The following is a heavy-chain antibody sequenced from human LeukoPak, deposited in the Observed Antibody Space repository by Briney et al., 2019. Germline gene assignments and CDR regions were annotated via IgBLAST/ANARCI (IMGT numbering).Heavy chain of an antibody. CDR3: ARDSIVGVIIKDFF. CDR2: ISSTSTI. Sequence: PGGSLRLSCAASGFTFSSYSMNWVRQAPGKGLEWVPYISSTSTIYYADSVKGRFTISRDNAKNSLYLEMNGLRAEDTAVYYCARDSIVGVIIKDFFWGQGTLVTVSS. J-gene: IGHJ4*02. V-gene: IGHV3-48*01. D-gene: IGHD1-26*01. CDR1: GFTFSSYS.